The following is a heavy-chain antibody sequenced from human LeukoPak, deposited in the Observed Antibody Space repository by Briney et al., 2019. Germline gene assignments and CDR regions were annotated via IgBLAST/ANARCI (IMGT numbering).Heavy chain of an antibody. J-gene: IGHJ4*02. Sequence: PGGSLRLSCAASGFTFSSYWMSWVRQAPGKGLEWVSYISSSGSTIYYADSVKGRFTISRDNAKNSLYLQMNSLRAEDTAVYYCARVNIPYYFDYWGQGTLVTVSS. V-gene: IGHV3-48*04. D-gene: IGHD2/OR15-2a*01. CDR1: GFTFSSYW. CDR2: ISSSGSTI. CDR3: ARVNIPYYFDY.